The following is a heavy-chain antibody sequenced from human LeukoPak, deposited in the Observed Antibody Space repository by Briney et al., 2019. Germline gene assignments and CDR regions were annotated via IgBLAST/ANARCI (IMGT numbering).Heavy chain of an antibody. CDR2: ISTVSTYT. CDR3: ARDGSGFYYYYYMDV. D-gene: IGHD6-25*01. V-gene: IGHV3-21*01. Sequence: GGSLRLSCAASGFTFTDYSTTWVRQAPGKGLEWVSSISTVSTYTFYSDSVKGRFTISRDNRKNTLYLQMSSLSAEDTAVYYCARDGSGFYYYYYMDVWGRGTAVTVS. CDR1: GFTFTDYS. J-gene: IGHJ6*03.